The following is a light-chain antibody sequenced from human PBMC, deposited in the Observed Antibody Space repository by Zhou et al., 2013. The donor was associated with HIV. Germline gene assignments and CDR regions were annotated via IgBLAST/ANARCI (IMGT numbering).Light chain of an antibody. Sequence: QSALTQPASASGSPGQSITISCTGSASDVGAYDYVSWYQQYPGKTPRLMIYDVTKRPSGVSYRFSGSKSGNTASLSISGLQAEDEADYYCSSYTTTSTYVFGTGTRVTVL. CDR1: ASDVGAYDY. CDR3: SSYTTTSTYV. CDR2: DVT. V-gene: IGLV2-14*03. J-gene: IGLJ1*01.